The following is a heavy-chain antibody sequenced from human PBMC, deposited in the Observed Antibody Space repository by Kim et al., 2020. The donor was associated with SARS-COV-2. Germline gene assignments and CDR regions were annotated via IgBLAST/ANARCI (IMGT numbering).Heavy chain of an antibody. Sequence: ASVKVSCKASGYTFTSYGISWVRQAPGQGLEWMGWISAYNGNTNYAQKLQGRVTMTTDTSTSTAYMELRSLRSDDTTVYYCARESVAGYYDILTGYLRGAYFDYWGQGTLVTVSS. CDR2: ISAYNGNT. D-gene: IGHD3-9*01. CDR1: GYTFTSYG. CDR3: ARESVAGYYDILTGYLRGAYFDY. V-gene: IGHV1-18*01. J-gene: IGHJ4*02.